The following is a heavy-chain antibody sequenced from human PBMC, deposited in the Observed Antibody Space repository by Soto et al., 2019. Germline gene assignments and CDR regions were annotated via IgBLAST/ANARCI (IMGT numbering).Heavy chain of an antibody. Sequence: SETLSLTCAVSGGSISSGGYSWSWIRQPPGKGLEWIGYIYHSGSTYYNPSLKSRVTISVDTSKNQFSLKLSSVTAADTAVYYCARARKFDYWGQGTLVTVSS. J-gene: IGHJ4*02. CDR1: GGSISSGGYS. CDR2: IYHSGST. V-gene: IGHV4-30-2*02. CDR3: ARARKFDY.